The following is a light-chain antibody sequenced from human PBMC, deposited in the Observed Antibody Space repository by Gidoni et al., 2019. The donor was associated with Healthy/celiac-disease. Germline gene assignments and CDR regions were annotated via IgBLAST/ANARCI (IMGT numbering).Light chain of an antibody. CDR3: GSYAGSSTRV. Sequence: QSALTQPASVSGSPGQSITSACTGTSSDVGSSNLFSWYQQHPGKAPKLMIYEGSKRPSGVSNRFSGSKSGNTASLTISGLQAEDEADYYRGSYAGSSTRVFGGGTKLTVL. V-gene: IGLV2-23*01. J-gene: IGLJ3*02. CDR1: SSDVGSSNL. CDR2: EGS.